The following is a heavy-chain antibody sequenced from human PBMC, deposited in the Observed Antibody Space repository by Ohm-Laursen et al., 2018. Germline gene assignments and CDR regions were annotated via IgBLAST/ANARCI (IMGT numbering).Heavy chain of an antibody. V-gene: IGHV3-30*18. Sequence: LRLSCAASGFTFSSYGMHWVRQAPGQGLEWVAVISYDGSNKYYADSVKGRFTISRDNSKNTLHLQMNSLRAEDTATYYCAQNPTIFGVVISYNYYYGMDVWGQGTTVTVSS. CDR1: GFTFSSYG. D-gene: IGHD3-3*01. CDR2: ISYDGSNK. CDR3: AQNPTIFGVVISYNYYYGMDV. J-gene: IGHJ6*02.